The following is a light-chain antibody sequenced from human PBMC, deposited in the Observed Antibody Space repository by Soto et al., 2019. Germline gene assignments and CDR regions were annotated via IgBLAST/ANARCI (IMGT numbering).Light chain of an antibody. CDR1: STDFVGYNR. CDR3: SLYTSENAYV. Sequence: QSVVTEPRCVCGSTGESVTISCTGTSTDFVGYNRVSWYQQPPGTAPKLMIYEVSKRPSGVPDRFSGSKSGNTASLTISGLQAADEADYYCSLYTSENAYVFGTGTKV. J-gene: IGLJ1*01. V-gene: IGLV2-18*01. CDR2: EVS.